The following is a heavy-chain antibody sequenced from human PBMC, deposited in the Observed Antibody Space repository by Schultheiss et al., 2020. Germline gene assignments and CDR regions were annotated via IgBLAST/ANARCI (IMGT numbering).Heavy chain of an antibody. V-gene: IGHV3-74*01. CDR1: GFTFSSYA. CDR3: ARDFRWLQLGYFGGVDY. J-gene: IGHJ4*02. D-gene: IGHD5-24*01. Sequence: GGSLRLSCAASGFTFSSYAMSWVRQAPGKGLEWVARTNNGDGSVTAYADSVKGRFTISRDNAKNTLYLQMDSLRAEDTAVYYCARDFRWLQLGYFGGVDYWGQGTLVTVYS. CDR2: TNNGDGSVT.